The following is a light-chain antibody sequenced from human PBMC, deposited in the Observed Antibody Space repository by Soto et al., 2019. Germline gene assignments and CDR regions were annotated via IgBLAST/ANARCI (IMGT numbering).Light chain of an antibody. V-gene: IGLV2-14*03. CDR2: DVS. Sequence: QSVLTQPASVSGSPGQSITISCTGTSSDVGSYNYVSWYQHHPGKAPKLMIYDVSNRPSGVSNRFSGSKSGNTASLSISGLQPEDEADYYCSSYRTSNTRQIVCRTGTKVTVL. CDR1: SSDVGSYNY. J-gene: IGLJ1*01. CDR3: SSYRTSNTRQIV.